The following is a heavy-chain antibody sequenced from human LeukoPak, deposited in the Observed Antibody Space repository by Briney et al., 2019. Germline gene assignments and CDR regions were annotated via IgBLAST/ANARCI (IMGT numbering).Heavy chain of an antibody. Sequence: GGSLRLSCETSGFNFRGYGLHWARQTPGKGLQWLAFMEHDGTIKYFSDSVEGRFTISRDNSQNTLFLQLNSLRTEDTAVYYCATNSAYGSYLDSWGQGTLVTVSS. CDR2: MEHDGTIK. CDR1: GFNFRGYG. J-gene: IGHJ4*02. D-gene: IGHD6-25*01. V-gene: IGHV3-30*02. CDR3: ATNSAYGSYLDS.